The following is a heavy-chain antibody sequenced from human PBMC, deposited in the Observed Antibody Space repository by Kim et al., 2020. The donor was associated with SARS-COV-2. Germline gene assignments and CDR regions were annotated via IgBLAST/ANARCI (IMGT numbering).Heavy chain of an antibody. Sequence: DSGKGRFSITRENSKNTLKLQMNSLRAEDTAVYYCAKDSWNDFGVQLDYWGQGTLVTVSS. V-gene: IGHV3-23*01. CDR3: AKDSWNDFGVQLDY. D-gene: IGHD4-17*01. J-gene: IGHJ4*02.